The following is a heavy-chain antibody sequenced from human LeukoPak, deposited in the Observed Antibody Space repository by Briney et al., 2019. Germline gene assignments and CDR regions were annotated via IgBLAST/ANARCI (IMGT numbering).Heavy chain of an antibody. CDR2: IYYSGST. CDR1: GGSISSYY. CDR3: ARKRGSGWYYFDY. J-gene: IGHJ4*02. V-gene: IGHV4-59*01. D-gene: IGHD6-19*01. Sequence: PSETLSLTCTVSGGSISSYYWSWIRQPPGKGLEWIGYIYYSGSTNYNPSLKSRVTISVDTSKNQFSLKLSSVTAADTAVYYCARKRGSGWYYFDYWGQGTLVTVSS.